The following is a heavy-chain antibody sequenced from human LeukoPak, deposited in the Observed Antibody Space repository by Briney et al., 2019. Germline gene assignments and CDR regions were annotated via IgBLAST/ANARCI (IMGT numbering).Heavy chain of an antibody. J-gene: IGHJ5*02. V-gene: IGHV4-39*07. CDR1: GGSISSSSYY. Sequence: PSETLSLTCTVSGGSISSSSYYWGSIRQPPGKGLEWIGSIYYSGSTYYNPSLKSRFTISVDTSKNQFSLKLSSVTASDTAVYYCARELADSSGFPNWFDPWGQGTLVTVSS. CDR3: ARELADSSGFPNWFDP. CDR2: IYYSGST. D-gene: IGHD3-22*01.